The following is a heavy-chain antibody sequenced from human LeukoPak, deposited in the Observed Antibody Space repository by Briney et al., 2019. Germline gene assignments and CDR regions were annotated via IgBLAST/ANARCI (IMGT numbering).Heavy chain of an antibody. D-gene: IGHD3-10*01. J-gene: IGHJ5*02. Sequence: SETLSLTCTVSGGSISSSSYYWGWIRQPPGKGLEWIGSIYYSGSTYYNPSLTSRVTISVDTSKNQFSLKLTSVTAADTAVYYCARGDYGSGSYYTDANWFDPWGQGTLITVSS. CDR3: ARGDYGSGSYYTDANWFDP. CDR2: IYYSGST. CDR1: GGSISSSSYY. V-gene: IGHV4-39*07.